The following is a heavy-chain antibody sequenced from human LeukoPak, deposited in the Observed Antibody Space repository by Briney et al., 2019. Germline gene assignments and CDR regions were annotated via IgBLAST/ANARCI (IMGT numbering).Heavy chain of an antibody. V-gene: IGHV3-23*01. J-gene: IGHJ4*02. Sequence: GGSLRLSCTASGFTFATYAMSWVRQAPGKGLEWVSVMSGSGGSTYYADSVKGRFTISRDNSKNTLYLQMNSLRAEDTAVYYCAKASELGRGYFDYWGQGTLVTVSS. CDR2: MSGSGGST. CDR1: GFTFATYA. D-gene: IGHD1-26*01. CDR3: AKASELGRGYFDY.